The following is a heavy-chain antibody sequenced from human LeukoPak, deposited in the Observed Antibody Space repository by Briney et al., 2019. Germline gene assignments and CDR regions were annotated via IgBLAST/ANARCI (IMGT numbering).Heavy chain of an antibody. CDR1: GFTFSNAW. D-gene: IGHD6-6*01. CDR3: TTEVPPYSSSSAGGWVQNDY. V-gene: IGHV3-15*01. Sequence: PGGSLRPSCAASGFTFSNAWMSWVRQAPGKGLEWVGRIKSKTDGGTTDYAAHVKGRFTISRDDSKNTLYLQMNSLKTEDTAVYYCTTEVPPYSSSSAGGWVQNDYWGQGTLVTVSS. J-gene: IGHJ4*02. CDR2: IKSKTDGGTT.